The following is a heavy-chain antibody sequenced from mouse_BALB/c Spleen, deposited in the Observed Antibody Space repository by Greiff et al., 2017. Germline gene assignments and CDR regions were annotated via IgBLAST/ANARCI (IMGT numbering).Heavy chain of an antibody. J-gene: IGHJ4*01. CDR2: IYPGGGYT. D-gene: IGHD2-1*01. V-gene: IGHV1-63*02. CDR1: GYTFTNYW. Sequence: QVQLQQSGAELVRPGTSVKISCKASGYTFTNYWLGWVKQRPGHGLEWIGDIYPGGGYTNYNEKFKGKATLTADTSSSTAYMQLSSLTSEDSAVYYCARGVYGNYGMDYWGQGTSVTVSS. CDR3: ARGVYGNYGMDY.